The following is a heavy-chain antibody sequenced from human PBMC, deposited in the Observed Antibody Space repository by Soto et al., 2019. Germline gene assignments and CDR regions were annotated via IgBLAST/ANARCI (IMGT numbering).Heavy chain of an antibody. J-gene: IGHJ4*02. D-gene: IGHD1-1*01. CDR3: ARDSNWSSDY. CDR2: IKSDSSGT. Sequence: EVQLLESGGALLQPGGSLRLSCAASGFTFSGYNRNWVRQAPGKGLEWISCIKSDSSGTWYADSVKGRFTMSRDNAKNSLYLQMNSLRDEDTAVYFCARDSNWSSDYWGQGTLVAVSS. CDR1: GFTFSGYN. V-gene: IGHV3-48*02.